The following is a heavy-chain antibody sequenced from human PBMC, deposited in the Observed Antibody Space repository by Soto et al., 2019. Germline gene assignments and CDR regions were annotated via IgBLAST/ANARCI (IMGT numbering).Heavy chain of an antibody. V-gene: IGHV3-33*01. CDR3: ARGGAVAGPFDY. Sequence: ESGGGVVQPGTSLRLSCEASGFTFTGSAMHWVRQAPGKGLEWVGIIWHDGTNEDYANSVKGRFTISRDNSKNTLSLQMNNLRVDDTAVYYCARGGAVAGPFDYWGQGSLVTVSS. D-gene: IGHD6-19*01. CDR1: GFTFTGSA. CDR2: IWHDGTNE. J-gene: IGHJ4*02.